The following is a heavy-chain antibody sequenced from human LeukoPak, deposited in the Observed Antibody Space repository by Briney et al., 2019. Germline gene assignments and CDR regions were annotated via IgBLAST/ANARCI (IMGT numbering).Heavy chain of an antibody. D-gene: IGHD5-24*01. CDR1: GFTFDDYA. Sequence: PGGSLRLSCAASGFTFDDYAMHWVRQAPGKGLEWVSGISWNSGSIGYADSMKGRFTISRDNAKNSLYLQMNSLRAEDTALYYCAKSAVATTKSDAFDIWGQGTMVTVSS. V-gene: IGHV3-9*01. CDR2: ISWNSGSI. J-gene: IGHJ3*02. CDR3: AKSAVATTKSDAFDI.